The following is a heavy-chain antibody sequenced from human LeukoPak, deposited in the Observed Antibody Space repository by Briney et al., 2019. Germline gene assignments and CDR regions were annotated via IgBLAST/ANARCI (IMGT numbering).Heavy chain of an antibody. CDR2: IYYSRST. V-gene: IGHV4-59*12. J-gene: IGHJ4*02. CDR1: GGSLSSYY. Sequence: PSETLSLTCTVSGGSLSSYYWSWIRQPPGKGLEWIGYIYYSRSTNYNPSLKSRVTMSVDTSKNQFSLKLSSVTAADTAVYYCARVIVNYDSSWEGYFDYWGQGTLVTVSS. CDR3: ARVIVNYDSSWEGYFDY. D-gene: IGHD3-22*01.